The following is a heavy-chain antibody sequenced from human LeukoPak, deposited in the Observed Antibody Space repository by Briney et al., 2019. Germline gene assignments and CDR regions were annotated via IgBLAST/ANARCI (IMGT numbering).Heavy chain of an antibody. CDR1: GFTFSSYG. D-gene: IGHD3-22*01. J-gene: IGHJ6*02. CDR2: ISYDGSNK. CDR3: ARNDSSAPNYGMDV. V-gene: IGHV3-30*03. Sequence: GGSLRLSCAASGFTFSSYGMHWVRQAPGKGLEWVAVISYDGSNKYYADSVKGRFTISRDNSKNTLYLQMNSLRAEDTAVYYCARNDSSAPNYGMDVWGQGTTVTVSS.